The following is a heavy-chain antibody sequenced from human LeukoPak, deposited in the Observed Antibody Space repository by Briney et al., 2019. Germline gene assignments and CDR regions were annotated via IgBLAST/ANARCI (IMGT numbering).Heavy chain of an antibody. CDR1: GGSINNYY. D-gene: IGHD4-11*01. V-gene: IGHV4-59*08. Sequence: SETLSLTCTVSGGSINNYYWSWVRQPPGAGLEWLAYIYYTGSTNYNPSLKTRLTISVDTSKNQFSLRLNSVTAADTAVYYCAADPNSNPGLWGQGTLVTVSS. CDR2: IYYTGST. J-gene: IGHJ4*02. CDR3: AADPNSNPGL.